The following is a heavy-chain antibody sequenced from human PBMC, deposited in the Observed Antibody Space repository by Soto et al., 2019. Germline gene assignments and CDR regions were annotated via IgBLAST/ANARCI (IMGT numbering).Heavy chain of an antibody. CDR2: IYYSGST. D-gene: IGHD3-3*01. J-gene: IGHJ5*02. CDR3: ARGLEWLLSWFDP. CDR1: GGSISSGGYY. V-gene: IGHV4-31*03. Sequence: PSETLSLTCTVSGGSISSGGYYWSWIRQHPGKGLEWIGYIYYSGSTYYNPSLKSRVTISVDTSKNQFSLKLSSVTAADTAVYYCARGLEWLLSWFDPWGQGTLVTVSS.